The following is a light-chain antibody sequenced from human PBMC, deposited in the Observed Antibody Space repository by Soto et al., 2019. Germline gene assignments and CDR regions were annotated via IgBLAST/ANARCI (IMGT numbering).Light chain of an antibody. J-gene: IGKJ2*01. V-gene: IGKV1-9*01. CDR2: DVS. CDR3: QQYSRYSA. Sequence: DIQLTQSPSFLSPSIGESVTITCRASQVISTSLAWYQQRPGKAPKLLIYDVSSLQSGVPSRFSGRGSGTEFTLTISSLQPDDFATYYCQQYSRYSAFGQGTKVDIK. CDR1: QVISTS.